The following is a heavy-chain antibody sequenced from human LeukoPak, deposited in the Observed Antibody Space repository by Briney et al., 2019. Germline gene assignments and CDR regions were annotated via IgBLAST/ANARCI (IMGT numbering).Heavy chain of an antibody. V-gene: IGHV3-23*01. J-gene: IGHJ6*02. CDR1: GSTFSSYA. CDR3: ARDVRQQLVLYYYGMDV. CDR2: ISGSGGST. D-gene: IGHD6-13*01. Sequence: GGSLRLSCAASGSTFSSYAMSWVRQAPGKGLEWVSAISGSGGSTNYADSVKGRFTISRDNSKNTLYLQMNSLRAEDTAVYYCARDVRQQLVLYYYGMDVWGQGTTVTVSS.